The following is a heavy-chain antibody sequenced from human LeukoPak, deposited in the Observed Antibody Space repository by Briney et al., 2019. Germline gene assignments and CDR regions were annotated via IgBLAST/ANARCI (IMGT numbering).Heavy chain of an antibody. Sequence: GGSLRLSCAASGFPVSSNYMSWVRQAPGKGLEWVSVIYSGGSTYHADSVKGRFTISRDNSKDTVYLQMNSLRAEDTAVYYCARDLYYYDPVPYYAMDVWGQGTTVTVSS. CDR2: IYSGGST. V-gene: IGHV3-66*01. J-gene: IGHJ6*02. CDR1: GFPVSSNY. D-gene: IGHD3-22*01. CDR3: ARDLYYYDPVPYYAMDV.